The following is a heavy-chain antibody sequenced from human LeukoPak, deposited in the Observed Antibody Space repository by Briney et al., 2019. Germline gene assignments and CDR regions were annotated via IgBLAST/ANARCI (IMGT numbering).Heavy chain of an antibody. V-gene: IGHV1-2*02. CDR3: ARSPDILTGENFDY. CDR2: INPNSGVT. J-gene: IGHJ4*02. Sequence: GASVKVSCKASGYTFTSYDINWVRQATGQGLEWMGWINPNSGVTNYAQKFQGRVTMTRDMSISTAYMELSRLRSDDTAVYYCARSPDILTGENFDYWGQGTLVTVSS. CDR1: GYTFTSYD. D-gene: IGHD3-9*01.